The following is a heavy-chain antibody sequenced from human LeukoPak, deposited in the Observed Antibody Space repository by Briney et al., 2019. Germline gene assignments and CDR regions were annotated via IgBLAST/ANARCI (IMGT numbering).Heavy chain of an antibody. CDR3: AKVPDYYDTSGNAF. CDR1: GLTFSSYA. CDR2: ISSTSAYT. V-gene: IGHV3-23*01. Sequence: GGSLRLSCAASGLTFSSYAMSWVRQAPGKGLEWVSRISSTSAYTSYADSVKGRFTISRDNSKSTLCLQMNSLRAEDTAVYYCAKVPDYYDTSGNAFWGQGTLVTVSS. J-gene: IGHJ4*02. D-gene: IGHD3-22*01.